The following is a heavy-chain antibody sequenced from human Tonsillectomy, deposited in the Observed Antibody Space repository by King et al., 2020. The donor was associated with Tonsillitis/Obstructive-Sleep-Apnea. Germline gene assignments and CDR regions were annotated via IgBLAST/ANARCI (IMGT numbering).Heavy chain of an antibody. CDR1: GYSFTSYW. D-gene: IGHD2-2*01. CDR2: IDPSDSYT. J-gene: IGHJ6*03. V-gene: IGHV5-10-1*01. CDR3: ATSFTLPAYYYMDV. Sequence: VQLVESGAEVKKPGESLTISCKGSGYSFTSYWITWVRQMPGKGLEWMGRIDPSDSYTNYSPSFQGHVTISADKSIRPAYLQWSSLKASDTAMYYCATSFTLPAYYYMDVWGKGTTVTVSS.